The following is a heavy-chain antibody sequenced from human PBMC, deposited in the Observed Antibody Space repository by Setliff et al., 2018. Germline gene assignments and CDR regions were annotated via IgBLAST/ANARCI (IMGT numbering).Heavy chain of an antibody. CDR2: MHQSGRI. J-gene: IGHJ6*03. CDR3: AREGPESDSSGYMDV. D-gene: IGHD3-22*01. CDR1: GGSVSSTSHY. Sequence: SETLSLTCNVSGGSVSSTSHYWGWIRQPPGKGLEWIGDMHQSGRINFNPSLKSRVTMSADPSKNQFSLKVTSVTAADTAVYYCAREGPESDSSGYMDVWGQGTTVTVSS. V-gene: IGHV4-39*07.